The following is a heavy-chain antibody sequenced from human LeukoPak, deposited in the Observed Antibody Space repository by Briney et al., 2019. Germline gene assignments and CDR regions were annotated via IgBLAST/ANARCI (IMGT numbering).Heavy chain of an antibody. V-gene: IGHV3-23*01. Sequence: GGSLRLSCAASGFTVSSNYMSWVRQAPGKGLEWVSAISGSGGSTYYADSVKGRFTISRDNSKNTLYLQMNSLKTEDTALYYCTTYRSGHYWGQGTLVTVSS. J-gene: IGHJ4*02. CDR1: GFTVSSNY. CDR3: TTYRSGHY. CDR2: ISGSGGST. D-gene: IGHD6-19*01.